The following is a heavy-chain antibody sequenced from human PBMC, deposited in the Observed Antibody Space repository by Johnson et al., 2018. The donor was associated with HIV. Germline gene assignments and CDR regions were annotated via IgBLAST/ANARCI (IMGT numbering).Heavy chain of an antibody. Sequence: VQLVESGGGLVQPGGSLRLSCAASGFTVSSNYMSWVRQAPGKGLESVSVIYSGGTTHYADSVKGRSTISRDNSKNTLYLQMESLRADDTALYYCARDKDYGGNHDAFDIWGQGTMVTVSS. CDR1: GFTVSSNY. V-gene: IGHV3-66*01. D-gene: IGHD4-23*01. J-gene: IGHJ3*02. CDR2: IYSGGTT. CDR3: ARDKDYGGNHDAFDI.